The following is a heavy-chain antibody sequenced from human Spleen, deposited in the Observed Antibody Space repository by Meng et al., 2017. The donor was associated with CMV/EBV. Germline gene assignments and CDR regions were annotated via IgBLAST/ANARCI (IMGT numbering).Heavy chain of an antibody. CDR1: GGSFSGYY. CDR2: IHHSGGT. V-gene: IGHV4-34*01. D-gene: IGHD6-13*01. CDR3: VRISPTAVGTAYDY. Sequence: SETLSLTCAVYGGSFSGYYWGWIRQPPGKGLEWIGEIHHSGGTKYNPSLKSRVTMSSDTSTNGFSLRLSSVTAGDTAVYYCVRISPTAVGTAYDYWGQGILVTVSS. J-gene: IGHJ4*02.